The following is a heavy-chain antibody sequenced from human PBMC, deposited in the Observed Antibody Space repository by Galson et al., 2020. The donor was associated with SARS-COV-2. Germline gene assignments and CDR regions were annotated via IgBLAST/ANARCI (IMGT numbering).Heavy chain of an antibody. Sequence: SETLSLTCTVSGGSISSGSYYWTWIRQPAGKGLEWLGHIDTSGSTNYNPSLKSRVTISADTSKNQFSLQLSSVTAADTAMYHCVRGPNYGDQIFDYWGQGTMVTVSS. CDR3: VRGPNYGDQIFDY. V-gene: IGHV4-61*09. D-gene: IGHD4-17*01. CDR2: IDTSGST. J-gene: IGHJ4*02. CDR1: GGSISSGSYY.